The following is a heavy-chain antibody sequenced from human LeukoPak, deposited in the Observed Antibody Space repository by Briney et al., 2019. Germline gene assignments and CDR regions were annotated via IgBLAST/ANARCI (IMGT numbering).Heavy chain of an antibody. CDR1: GYTFTSNG. V-gene: IGHV1-18*01. CDR2: ISSYDGDT. J-gene: IGHJ4*02. D-gene: IGHD4-17*01. CDR3: ARDHDYGEVDH. Sequence: ASVKVSCRASGYTFTSNGITWVRQAPGQGLEWMGWISSYDGDTNYAPELQGRVTTTTDSSTSTAYMELRSLRSDDTAVYYCARDHDYGEVDHWGQGTLVTVSS.